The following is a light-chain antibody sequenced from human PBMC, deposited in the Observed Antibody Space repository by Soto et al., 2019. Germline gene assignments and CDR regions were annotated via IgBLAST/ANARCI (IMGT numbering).Light chain of an antibody. V-gene: IGKV3-20*01. Sequence: EIVLTQSPGTLSLSPGERATLSCRASQSVSSSYLAWYQQKPGQAPRLLIYGASGRATGIPDRFSGSGSGTDFTLTISSLEPEDFAVYSCQQYGSSPPVTFGQGTRLEIK. CDR1: QSVSSSY. CDR3: QQYGSSPPVT. J-gene: IGKJ5*01. CDR2: GAS.